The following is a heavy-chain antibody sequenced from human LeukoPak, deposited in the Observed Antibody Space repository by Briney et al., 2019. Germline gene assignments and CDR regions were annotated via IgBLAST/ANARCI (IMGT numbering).Heavy chain of an antibody. J-gene: IGHJ4*02. V-gene: IGHV5-51*01. D-gene: IGHD4-17*01. CDR2: IYPGDSDT. CDR1: GYSFTSYW. CDR3: AKHSDYGDFFDY. Sequence: GDSLKISCKCSGYSFTSYWIAWVRQMPGKGLEWMGIIYPGDSDTRYSPSFQGQVTISADKSISTAYLQWNSLKASDTAMYYCAKHSDYGDFFDYWGQGTLVTVPS.